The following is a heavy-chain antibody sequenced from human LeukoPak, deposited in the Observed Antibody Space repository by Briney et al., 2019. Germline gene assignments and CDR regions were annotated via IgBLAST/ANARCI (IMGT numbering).Heavy chain of an antibody. J-gene: IGHJ6*02. V-gene: IGHV4-34*01. CDR2: INHSGST. CDR3: ARGSLSGYSYDYYYYGMDV. CDR1: GGSFSGYY. D-gene: IGHD5-18*01. Sequence: SETLSLTCAVYGGSFSGYYWSWIRQPPGKGLEWIGEINHSGSTNYNPSLKSRVTISVDTSKNQFSLKLSSVTAEDTAVYYCARGSLSGYSYDYYYYGMDVWGQGTTVTVSS.